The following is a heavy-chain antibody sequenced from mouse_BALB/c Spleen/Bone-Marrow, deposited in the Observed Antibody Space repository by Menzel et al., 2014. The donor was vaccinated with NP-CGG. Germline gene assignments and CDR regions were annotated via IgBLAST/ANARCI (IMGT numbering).Heavy chain of an antibody. CDR1: GYYFTSHW. D-gene: IGHD4-1*01. CDR2: IHPSVGEP. J-gene: IGHJ2*01. Sequence: QAQLQQSGADRVRPGPSVKLSCKDSGYYFTSHWMPWVKQRPGQGFEWTGMIHPSVGEPRLNQKCKDTARLTGDKYSSTGYMPFSSPTSEDSAVYYCARRETPGMNYWGQGTTLTVSS. V-gene: IGHV1-74*01. CDR3: ARRETPGMNY.